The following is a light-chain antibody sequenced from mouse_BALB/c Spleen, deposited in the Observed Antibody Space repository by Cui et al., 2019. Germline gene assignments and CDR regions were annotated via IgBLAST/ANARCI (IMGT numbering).Light chain of an antibody. CDR2: STS. Sequence: QISLSHSLAILAGSLGREITLTCSASSSVRYMHWYQQKAGTSPKLLIYSTSNRASGIPSRFSGSGSGTFYSLTISSLEAEDAAEYYCHQWSSWTFGGGTKLEIK. CDR1: SSVRY. V-gene: IGKV4-80*01. CDR3: HQWSSWT. J-gene: IGKJ1*01.